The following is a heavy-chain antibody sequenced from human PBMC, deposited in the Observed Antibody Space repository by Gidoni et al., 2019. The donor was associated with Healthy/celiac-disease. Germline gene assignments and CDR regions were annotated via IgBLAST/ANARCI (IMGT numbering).Heavy chain of an antibody. CDR2: ISYDGSNK. Sequence: QVQLVESGGAVVQPGRSLRPSCAASGFTFTSYGMHWVRQAPGKGLEWVAFISYDGSNKYYADSVKGRFTISRDNSKNTLYLQMNSLRAEDTAVYYCAKDLGIYDSSGGPFDYWGQGTLVTVSS. CDR1: GFTFTSYG. J-gene: IGHJ4*02. V-gene: IGHV3-30*18. D-gene: IGHD3-22*01. CDR3: AKDLGIYDSSGGPFDY.